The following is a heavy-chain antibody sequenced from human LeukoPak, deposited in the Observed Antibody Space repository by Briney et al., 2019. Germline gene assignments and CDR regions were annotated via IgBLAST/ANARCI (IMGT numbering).Heavy chain of an antibody. D-gene: IGHD3-10*01. J-gene: IGHJ4*02. CDR3: ARRPGRFGRYDY. CDR1: GFTFSNYA. Sequence: PGGSLRLSCAAPGFTFSNYAMSWVRQAPGKGLEWVSYISSSGSTIYYADSVKGRFTISRDNAKNSLYLQMNSLRTEDTAVYYCARRPGRFGRYDYWGQGTLVTVSS. CDR2: ISSSGSTI. V-gene: IGHV3-11*01.